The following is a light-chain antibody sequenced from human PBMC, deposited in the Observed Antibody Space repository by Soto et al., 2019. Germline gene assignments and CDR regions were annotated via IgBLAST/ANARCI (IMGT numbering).Light chain of an antibody. V-gene: IGKV3-15*01. CDR1: HNFGNN. Sequence: EILMTQSPGTLSGSPGERATLSCRSSHNFGNNLVWYQQKPVQAPRLLIYGASTRAAGIPARFSGSGSGTEFTLTISSLQSEDFAVYYCQQSSNWPRTFGQGTKVDIK. CDR3: QQSSNWPRT. J-gene: IGKJ1*01. CDR2: GAS.